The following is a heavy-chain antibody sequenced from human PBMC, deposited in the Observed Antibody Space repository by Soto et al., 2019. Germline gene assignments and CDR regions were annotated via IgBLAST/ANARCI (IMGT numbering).Heavy chain of an antibody. Sequence: SETLSLTCTVSGGSISSGGYYWSWIRQHPGKGLEWIGYIYYSGSTYYNPSLKSRVTISIDTSKNQFSLKPTSVTAADTAVYYCARVEDLRVQGTYNWFDPWGQGNLVTVSS. CDR2: IYYSGST. D-gene: IGHD3-10*01. CDR1: GGSISSGGYY. J-gene: IGHJ5*02. CDR3: ARVEDLRVQGTYNWFDP. V-gene: IGHV4-31*03.